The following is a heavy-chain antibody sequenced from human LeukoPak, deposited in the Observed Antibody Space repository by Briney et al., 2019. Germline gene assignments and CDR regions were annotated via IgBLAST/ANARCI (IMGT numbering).Heavy chain of an antibody. J-gene: IGHJ4*02. CDR1: GFTFSDYW. Sequence: GGSLRLSCIASGFTFSDYWMHWVRQAPGKGPVWVSRIISDGSSVSYVDSVKGRFTVSRDISKNTVYLQMNGLKAEDTAVYYCARDDCSTTPCYAYWGQGTLVTVSS. V-gene: IGHV3-74*01. CDR3: ARDDCSTTPCYAY. D-gene: IGHD2-2*01. CDR2: IISDGSSV.